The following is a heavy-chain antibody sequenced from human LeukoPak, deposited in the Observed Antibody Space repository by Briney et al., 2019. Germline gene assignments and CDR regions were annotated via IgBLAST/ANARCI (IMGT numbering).Heavy chain of an antibody. J-gene: IGHJ4*02. CDR3: VRVAYCGSGCYYYVDS. Sequence: ASVKVSCKASGYTFTDNYLHWVRQAPGQGLEWMGLINPKTGGTTYAQKFQGTITVTRDTSVSTVYMELSGLGPDDTAIYYRVRVAYCGSGCYYYVDSWGQGTLVTVSS. D-gene: IGHD2-21*02. CDR2: INPKTGGT. CDR1: GYTFTDNY. V-gene: IGHV1-2*02.